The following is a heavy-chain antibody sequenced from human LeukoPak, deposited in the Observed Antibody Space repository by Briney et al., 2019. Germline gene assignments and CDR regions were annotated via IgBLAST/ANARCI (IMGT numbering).Heavy chain of an antibody. V-gene: IGHV3-30-3*01. CDR2: ISYDGSNK. Sequence: GGSLRLSCAASGLTFSSYAMHWVRQAPGKGLEWVAVISYDGSNKYYADSVKGRFTISRDNSKNTLYLQMNSLRAEDTAVYYCAREDCSSTSCYQYYYYYYMDVWGKGTTVTVSS. CDR1: GLTFSSYA. D-gene: IGHD2-2*01. J-gene: IGHJ6*03. CDR3: AREDCSSTSCYQYYYYYYMDV.